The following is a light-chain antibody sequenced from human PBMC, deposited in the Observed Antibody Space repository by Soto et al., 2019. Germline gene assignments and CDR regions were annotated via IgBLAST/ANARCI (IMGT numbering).Light chain of an antibody. Sequence: DIQMTQSPSSLSASVGDRVTIICRASQSVSTRLAWYQQKPGKAPKVLIYDASSWAGGVPSRFTGSGSGTEFTLSSHRLQADDFANCYRQRYSVYWTFGQGTKVEIK. CDR2: DAS. V-gene: IGKV1-5*02. J-gene: IGKJ1*01. CDR1: QSVSTR. CDR3: QRYSVYWT.